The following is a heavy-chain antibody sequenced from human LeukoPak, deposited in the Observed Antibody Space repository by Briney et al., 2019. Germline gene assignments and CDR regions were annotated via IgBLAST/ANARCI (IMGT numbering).Heavy chain of an antibody. Sequence: SETLSLTCAVYGGSFSGYYWSWIRQPRGKGLEWIGEMSHSGSTNYTPSLKSRVTISVDTSKNQFSLKLSSVTAADTAVYYCARLHLVSSGWYPMADSWGQGTLVTVSS. D-gene: IGHD6-19*01. CDR2: MSHSGST. J-gene: IGHJ4*02. CDR1: GGSFSGYY. CDR3: ARLHLVSSGWYPMADS. V-gene: IGHV4-34*01.